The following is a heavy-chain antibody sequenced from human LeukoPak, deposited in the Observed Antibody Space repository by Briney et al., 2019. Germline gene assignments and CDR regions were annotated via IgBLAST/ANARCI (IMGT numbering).Heavy chain of an antibody. CDR3: ATGTNRELRGNY. Sequence: TGGSLRLSCAASGFTFSSYAMSWVRQAPGKGLEWVSAISGSGGSTYYADSMKGRFTISRDNSKNTLYLQMNSLRAEDTAVYYCATGTNRELRGNYWGQGTLVTVSS. V-gene: IGHV3-23*01. J-gene: IGHJ4*02. CDR1: GFTFSSYA. D-gene: IGHD1-26*01. CDR2: ISGSGGST.